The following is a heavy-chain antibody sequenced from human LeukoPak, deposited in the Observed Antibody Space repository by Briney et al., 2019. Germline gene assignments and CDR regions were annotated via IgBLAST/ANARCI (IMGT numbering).Heavy chain of an antibody. CDR3: ARVPYSSSWYDRYYFDY. Sequence: KPSETLSLTCAVYGGSFSGYYWSWIRQPPGKGLEWIGEINHSGSTNYNPSLKSRVTISVDTSKNQFSLKLSSVTAADTAVYYCARVPYSSSWYDRYYFDYWGQGTLVTVSS. CDR2: INHSGST. V-gene: IGHV4-34*01. CDR1: GGSFSGYY. D-gene: IGHD6-13*01. J-gene: IGHJ4*02.